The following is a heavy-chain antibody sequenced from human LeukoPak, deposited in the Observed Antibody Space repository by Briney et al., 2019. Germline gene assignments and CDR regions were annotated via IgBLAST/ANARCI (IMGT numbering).Heavy chain of an antibody. CDR1: GGSISSSSYY. CDR3: ARVRGYNAQPYYFDY. J-gene: IGHJ4*02. CDR2: ISTGDNTI. V-gene: IGHV3-11*01. Sequence: LSLTCTVSGGSISSSSYYWGWIRQPPGKGLEWVSYISTGDNTIYYTDSVKGRFTISRDNAKNSLYLQMNSLRAEDTALYYCARVRGYNAQPYYFDYWGQGTLVTVSS. D-gene: IGHD5-24*01.